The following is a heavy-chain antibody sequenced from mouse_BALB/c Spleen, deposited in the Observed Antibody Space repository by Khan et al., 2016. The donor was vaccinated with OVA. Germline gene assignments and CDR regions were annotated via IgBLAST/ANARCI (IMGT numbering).Heavy chain of an antibody. J-gene: IGHJ4*01. V-gene: IGHV9-2-1*01. D-gene: IGHD2-2*01. CDR1: GYTFTDYS. Sequence: QIQLVQSGPELKKPGETVRISCKASGYTFTDYSMHWVLQAPGKGLKWMGWINTETGEPTYAEGFKGRFAFSLESSASTVYLQINNLKNEDTATYFCTRCGYDGCYDAMDYWGQGTSVTGSS. CDR3: TRCGYDGCYDAMDY. CDR2: INTETGEP.